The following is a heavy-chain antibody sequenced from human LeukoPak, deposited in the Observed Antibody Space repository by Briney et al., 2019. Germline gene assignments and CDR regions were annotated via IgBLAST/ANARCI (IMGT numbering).Heavy chain of an antibody. CDR1: GGTFSSYA. V-gene: IGHV1-69*13. CDR3: ARGGSCGGDCLEY. Sequence: SVKVSCKASGGTFSSYAISWVRQAPGQGLEWMGGIIPIFGTANYAQKFQGRVTITADESTSTAYMELSSLRSKDTAVYYCARGGSCGGDCLEYWGQGTLVTVTS. J-gene: IGHJ4*02. D-gene: IGHD2-21*01. CDR2: IIPIFGTA.